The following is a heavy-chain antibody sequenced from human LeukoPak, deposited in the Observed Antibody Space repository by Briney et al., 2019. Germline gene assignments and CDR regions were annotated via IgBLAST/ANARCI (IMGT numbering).Heavy chain of an antibody. CDR1: GGSISPYY. CDR2: ISYTGST. V-gene: IGHV4-59*01. D-gene: IGHD3-10*01. J-gene: IGHJ5*02. Sequence: SETLSLTCTVSGGSISPYYWSWMRQTPGKGLEWIGYISYTGSTNYNPALKSRVTISVDTSKNQFSLQLTSVTAADTAVYYCARDDYRGVTNFDPWGQGTLVTVSS. CDR3: ARDDYRGVTNFDP.